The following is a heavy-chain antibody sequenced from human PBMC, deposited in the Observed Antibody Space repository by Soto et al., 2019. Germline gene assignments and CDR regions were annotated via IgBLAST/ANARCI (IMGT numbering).Heavy chain of an antibody. CDR1: GYRFTNYW. CDR3: ARPREAGKYYYGVDV. V-gene: IGHV5-51*01. J-gene: IGHJ6*02. CDR2: IYPGDSDT. D-gene: IGHD6-19*01. Sequence: GESLKISCKGSGYRFTNYWIGWVRQMPGKGLEWMGIIYPGDSDTRYSPSFQGQVTISADKSISTAYLQWSSLKASDTAMYYCARPREAGKYYYGVDVWGQGTTVTVSS.